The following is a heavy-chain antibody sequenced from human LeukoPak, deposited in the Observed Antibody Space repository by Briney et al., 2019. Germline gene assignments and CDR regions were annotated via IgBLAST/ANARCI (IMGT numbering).Heavy chain of an antibody. CDR2: ITSSGSTT. J-gene: IGHJ3*02. D-gene: IGHD4-23*01. CDR1: GFSFSRYE. V-gene: IGHV3-48*03. Sequence: GGSLRLSCAASGFSFSRYEMNWVRQAPGKGLEGVSYITSSGSTTYYADSVKGRFTISRDNAKNSLYLQMNSLRAEDTAVYYCTKVFYGGNSRDGFDIWGQGTMVTVSS. CDR3: TKVFYGGNSRDGFDI.